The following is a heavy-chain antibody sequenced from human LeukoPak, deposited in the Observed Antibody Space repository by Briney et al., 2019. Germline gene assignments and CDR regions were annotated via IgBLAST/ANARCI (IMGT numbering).Heavy chain of an antibody. D-gene: IGHD6-19*01. V-gene: IGHV4-34*01. Sequence: PSETLSLTCAVYGGSFSSYYWSWIRQPPGKGLEWIGEINHSGSTNYNPSLKSRVTISVDTSKNQFSLKLSSVTAADTAVYYCARSRYQREVAGPDAFDIWGQGTMVTVPS. CDR3: ARSRYQREVAGPDAFDI. CDR2: INHSGST. J-gene: IGHJ3*02. CDR1: GGSFSSYY.